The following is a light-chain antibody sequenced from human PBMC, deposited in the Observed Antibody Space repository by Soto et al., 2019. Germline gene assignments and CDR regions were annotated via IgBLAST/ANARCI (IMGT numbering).Light chain of an antibody. CDR1: QSLLHSNGYNY. J-gene: IGKJ5*01. V-gene: IGKV2-28*01. CDR2: LGS. Sequence: DIVMTQSPLSLPVTPGEPASISCRSSQSLLHSNGYNYLDWYLQKPGQSPQLLIYLGSNRSSGVPDRFSVSGLGTDFTLKISSVEAEDVGVYYCMQALQTPSTFGKGTRLESK. CDR3: MQALQTPST.